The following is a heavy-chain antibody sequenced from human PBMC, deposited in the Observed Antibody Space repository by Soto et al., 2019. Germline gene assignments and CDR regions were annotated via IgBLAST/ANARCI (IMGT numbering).Heavy chain of an antibody. D-gene: IGHD3-3*01. CDR2: IYYSGST. V-gene: IGHV4-30-4*01. CDR3: ARDGALLEWASTGVGWFDP. J-gene: IGHJ5*02. Sequence: QVQLQESGPGLVKPSQTLSLTCTVSGGSISSGDYYWGWIRQPPGKGLEWIGYIYYSGSTYYNPSLKCRVTISVDTSKNQFSLKLSSVTAADTAVYYCARDGALLEWASTGVGWFDPWGQGTLVTVSS. CDR1: GGSISSGDYY.